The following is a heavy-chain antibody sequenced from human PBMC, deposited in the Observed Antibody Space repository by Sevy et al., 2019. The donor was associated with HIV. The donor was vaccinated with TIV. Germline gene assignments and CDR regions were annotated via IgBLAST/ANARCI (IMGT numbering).Heavy chain of an antibody. CDR1: GYTFTNND. D-gene: IGHD2-2*01. CDR2: MNPDSGNT. J-gene: IGHJ3*01. V-gene: IGHV1-8*01. Sequence: ASVKVSCKASGYTFTNNDINWVRQAAGQGLEWMGWMNPDSGNTGYAQKFQGRDTMTRDTAISTAYMELSSLRSEDTAVYYCARASRSTSGAFDLWGQGTMVTVSS. CDR3: ARASRSTSGAFDL.